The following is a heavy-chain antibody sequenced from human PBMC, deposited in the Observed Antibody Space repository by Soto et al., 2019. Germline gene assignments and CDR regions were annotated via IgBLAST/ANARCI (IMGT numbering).Heavy chain of an antibody. CDR3: ARGPFKLHRPAPQTQDAFDI. J-gene: IGHJ3*02. CDR1: GFTFSSYS. Sequence: GGSLRLSCAASGFTFSSYSMNWVRQAPGKGLEWVSYISSSSSTIYYADSVKGRFTISRDNAKNSLYLQMNSLRDEDTAVYYCARGPFKLHRPAPQTQDAFDIWGQGTMVTVSS. V-gene: IGHV3-48*02. D-gene: IGHD2-2*01. CDR2: ISSSSSTI.